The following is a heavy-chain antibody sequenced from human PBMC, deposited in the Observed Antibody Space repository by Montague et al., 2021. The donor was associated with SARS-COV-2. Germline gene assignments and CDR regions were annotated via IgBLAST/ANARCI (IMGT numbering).Heavy chain of an antibody. CDR3: ARTGAYDHFDY. CDR1: GGSVNSTNW. CDR2: VYRTGGT. Sequence: SETLSLTCTVSGGSVNSTNWGSWVRQPPGKGLEWIAEVYRTGGTMFNPSFRSRVTLPIDRSKNLFSLNLNSVTVADTAVYYCARTGAYDHFDYWGPGTLVIVSS. J-gene: IGHJ4*02. D-gene: IGHD5-12*01. V-gene: IGHV4-4*02.